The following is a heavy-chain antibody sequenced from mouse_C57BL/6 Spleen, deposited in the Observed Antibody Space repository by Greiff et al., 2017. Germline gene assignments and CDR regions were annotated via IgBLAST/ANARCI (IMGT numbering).Heavy chain of an antibody. V-gene: IGHV3-6*01. Sequence: EVKLQESGPGLVKPSQSLSLTCSVTGYSITSGYYWNWIRQFPGNKLEWMGYLSYDGSNNYNPSLKNRISITRDTSKNQFFLTLNSVTTEDTATYYCAREGHYYGSSYGFDYWGQGTTLTVSS. CDR1: GYSITSGYY. D-gene: IGHD1-1*01. CDR2: LSYDGSN. CDR3: AREGHYYGSSYGFDY. J-gene: IGHJ2*01.